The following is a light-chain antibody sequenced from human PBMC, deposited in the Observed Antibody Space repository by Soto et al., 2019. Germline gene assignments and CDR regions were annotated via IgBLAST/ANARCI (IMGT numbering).Light chain of an antibody. CDR1: QSVSSN. CDR3: QQYADCPDT. J-gene: IGKJ1*01. V-gene: IGKV3-15*01. CDR2: DAS. Sequence: EKVMTQSPATLSVSPGERATLSCRASQSVSSNLAWYQQKPGQAPRLLIYDASTRATGIPARFSGSGSGTEFTLTISSLQSEDHAAYYSQQYADCPDTFGPGTKV.